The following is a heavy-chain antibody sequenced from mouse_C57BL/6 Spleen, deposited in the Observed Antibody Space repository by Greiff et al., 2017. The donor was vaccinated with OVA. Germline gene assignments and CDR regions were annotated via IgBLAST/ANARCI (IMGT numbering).Heavy chain of an antibody. D-gene: IGHD1-1*01. J-gene: IGHJ3*01. CDR1: GFTFSDYG. CDR3: ARGGYYGSSPFAY. V-gene: IGHV5-17*01. Sequence: EVQLVESGGGLVKPGGSLKLSCAASGFTFSDYGMHWVRQAPEKGLEWVAYISSGSSTIYYEDTVKGRFTISRDNAKNTLFLQMTSLGSEDTAMYYCARGGYYGSSPFAYWGQGTLVTVSA. CDR2: ISSGSSTI.